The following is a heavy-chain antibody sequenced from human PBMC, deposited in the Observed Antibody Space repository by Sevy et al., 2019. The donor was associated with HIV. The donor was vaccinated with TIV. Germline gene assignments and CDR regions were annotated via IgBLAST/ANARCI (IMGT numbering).Heavy chain of an antibody. V-gene: IGHV3-23*01. Sequence: GGSLRLSCEASGFTFSSFAMSWVRQAPGKGLEWVSAISGSGAGTDYRDSVKGRFTVSRDNSKNTLYLQLNSLRAEDTAVYYCAKVAAVARGYFDYWGQGTLVTVSS. CDR3: AKVAAVARGYFDY. D-gene: IGHD6-19*01. J-gene: IGHJ4*02. CDR2: ISGSGAGT. CDR1: GFTFSSFA.